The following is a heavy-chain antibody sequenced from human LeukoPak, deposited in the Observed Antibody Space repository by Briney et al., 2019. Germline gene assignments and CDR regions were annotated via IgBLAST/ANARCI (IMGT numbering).Heavy chain of an antibody. Sequence: GGSLRLSCAASGFTFTGYAMSWVRQVPGKGLEWVSAISGSGGSTYYADSVKGRFTISRDNSKNTLYLQTNSLRAEDTAVYYCAKDRQGFGFGEQLDYYYMDVWGKGTTVTVSS. CDR1: GFTFTGYA. V-gene: IGHV3-23*01. CDR3: AKDRQGFGFGEQLDYYYMDV. CDR2: ISGSGGST. J-gene: IGHJ6*03. D-gene: IGHD3-10*01.